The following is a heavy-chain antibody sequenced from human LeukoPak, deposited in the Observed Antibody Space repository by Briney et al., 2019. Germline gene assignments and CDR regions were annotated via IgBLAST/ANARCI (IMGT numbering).Heavy chain of an antibody. D-gene: IGHD3-22*01. V-gene: IGHV5-51*01. CDR3: ATQKPYYYDSSGYFDY. CDR2: IYPGDSDT. CDR1: GYSFTSYW. Sequence: GESLKISCKGSGYSFTSYWICWVRQMPGKGLEWMGIIYPGDSDTRYSPSFQGQVTISADKSISTAYLQWSSLKASDTAMYYCATQKPYYYDSSGYFDYWGQGTLVTVSS. J-gene: IGHJ4*02.